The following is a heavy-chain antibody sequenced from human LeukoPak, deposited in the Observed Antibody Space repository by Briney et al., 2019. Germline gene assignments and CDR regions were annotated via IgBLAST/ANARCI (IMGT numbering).Heavy chain of an antibody. CDR3: ARDNKLRWFDP. Sequence: GGSLRLSCAASGFMFSSFEMNWVRQAPGKGLEWVSYISISGTTIYYADSVKGRLTISRDNAKNSLYLQMNSLRAEDTAVYYCARDNKLRWFDPWGQGTLVTVSS. CDR2: ISISGTTI. CDR1: GFMFSSFE. D-gene: IGHD1/OR15-1a*01. J-gene: IGHJ5*02. V-gene: IGHV3-48*03.